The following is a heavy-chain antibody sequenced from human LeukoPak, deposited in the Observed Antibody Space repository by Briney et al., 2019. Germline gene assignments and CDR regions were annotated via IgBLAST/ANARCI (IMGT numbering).Heavy chain of an antibody. D-gene: IGHD1-26*01. CDR1: GFTFSTYW. Sequence: GSLRLSCAASGFTFSTYWMSWIRQPPGKGLEWIGEINHSGSTNYNPSLKSRVTISVDTSKNQFSLKLSSVTAADTAFYYCASQGHHGKIVGTTLSYFYMDVWGKGTTVTVSS. V-gene: IGHV4-34*01. CDR2: INHSGST. CDR3: ASQGHHGKIVGTTLSYFYMDV. J-gene: IGHJ6*03.